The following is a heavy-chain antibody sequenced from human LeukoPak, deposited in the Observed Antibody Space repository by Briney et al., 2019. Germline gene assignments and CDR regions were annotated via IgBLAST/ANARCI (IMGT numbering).Heavy chain of an antibody. J-gene: IGHJ6*03. CDR1: GFTFSSYW. Sequence: PGGSLRLSCAASGFTFSSYWMHWVRQAPGKGLVWVSRINSDGSSTNYADSVKGRFTISRDNAKNTLYLQMNSLRAEYTAVYNCARDPTYYYMDVWGKGTTVTVSS. CDR2: INSDGSST. V-gene: IGHV3-74*01. CDR3: ARDPTYYYMDV.